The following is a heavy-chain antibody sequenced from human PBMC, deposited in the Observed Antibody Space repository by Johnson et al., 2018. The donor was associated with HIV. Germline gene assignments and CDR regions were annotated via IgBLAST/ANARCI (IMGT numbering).Heavy chain of an antibody. V-gene: IGHV3-15*01. CDR2: IKSKTDGGAT. D-gene: IGHD2/OR15-2a*01. CDR3: TTDVLGVDAFDI. J-gene: IGHJ3*02. CDR1: GFTFSNAW. Sequence: VQLVESGGGLVKPGGSLRLSCAASGFTFSNAWMSWVRQAPGKGLEWVGRIKSKTDGGATDYAAPVKGRFTTSRDDSKNKLYMQMNSLKTEDTAVYYCTTDVLGVDAFDIWGQGTMVTVSS.